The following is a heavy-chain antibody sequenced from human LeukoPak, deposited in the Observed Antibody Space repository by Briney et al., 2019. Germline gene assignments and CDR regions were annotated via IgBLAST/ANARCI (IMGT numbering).Heavy chain of an antibody. CDR3: ARALRDDSSGYYCDY. Sequence: ASVKVSCKASGYTFTSYYMHWVRQAPGRGLEWMGIINPSGGSTSYAQKFQGRVTMTRDTSTSTVYMELSSLRSEDTAVYYCARALRDDSSGYYCDYWGQGTLVTVSS. J-gene: IGHJ4*02. CDR2: INPSGGST. V-gene: IGHV1-46*01. D-gene: IGHD3-22*01. CDR1: GYTFTSYY.